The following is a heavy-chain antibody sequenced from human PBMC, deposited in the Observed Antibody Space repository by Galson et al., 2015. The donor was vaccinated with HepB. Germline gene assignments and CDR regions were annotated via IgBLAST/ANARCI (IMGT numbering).Heavy chain of an antibody. Sequence: SVKVSCKASGGTFSSYAISWVRQAPGQGLEWMGGIISIFGTANYAQKFQGRVTITADESTSTAYMELSSLRSEDTAVYYCARDAVPAAINYYGMDVWGQGTTVTVSS. CDR1: GGTFSSYA. V-gene: IGHV1-69*13. CDR2: IISIFGTA. J-gene: IGHJ6*02. CDR3: ARDAVPAAINYYGMDV. D-gene: IGHD2-2*01.